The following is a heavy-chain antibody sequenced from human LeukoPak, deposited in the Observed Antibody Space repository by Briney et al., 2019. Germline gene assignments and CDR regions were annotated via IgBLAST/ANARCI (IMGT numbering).Heavy chain of an antibody. CDR2: ISSSSSYI. V-gene: IGHV3-21*01. CDR1: GFTFSSYS. D-gene: IGHD3-3*01. Sequence: GGSLRLSCAASGFTFSSYSMNWVRQAPGKGLEWVSSISSSSSYICYADSVKGRFTISRDNAKNSLYLQMNSLRAEDTAVYYCARGFHEGRFDYWGQGTLVTVSS. J-gene: IGHJ4*02. CDR3: ARGFHEGRFDY.